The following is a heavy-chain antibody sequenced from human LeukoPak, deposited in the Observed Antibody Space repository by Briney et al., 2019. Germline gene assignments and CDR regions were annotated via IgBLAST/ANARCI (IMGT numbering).Heavy chain of an antibody. CDR1: GGSFSGYY. CDR3: ARKGSRGSGSYNRRPPYYYYGMDV. J-gene: IGHJ6*02. V-gene: IGHV4-34*01. CDR2: INHSGST. Sequence: SETLSLTCAVYGGSFSGYYWGWIRQPPGKGLEWIGEINHSGSTNYHPSLKSRVTISVDTSKNQFSLKLSSVTAADTAVYYCARKGSRGSGSYNRRPPYYYYGMDVWGQGTTVTVSS. D-gene: IGHD3-10*01.